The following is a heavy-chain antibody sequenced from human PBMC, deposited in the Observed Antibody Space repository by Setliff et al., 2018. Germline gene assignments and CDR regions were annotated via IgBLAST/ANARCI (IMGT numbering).Heavy chain of an antibody. CDR1: GYSISSGYY. CDR3: ARDAELYGSGWPRTDY. J-gene: IGHJ4*02. CDR2: IYHSGST. D-gene: IGHD6-19*01. Sequence: SETLSLTCTVSGYSISSGYYWGWIRQPPGKGLEWIGSIYHSGSTYYNPSLKSRVTISVDTSKNQFSLKLSSVTAADTAVYYCARDAELYGSGWPRTDYWGQGTLVTVSS. V-gene: IGHV4-38-2*02.